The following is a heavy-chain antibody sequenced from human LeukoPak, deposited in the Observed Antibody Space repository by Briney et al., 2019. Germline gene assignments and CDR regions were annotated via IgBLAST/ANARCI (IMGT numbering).Heavy chain of an antibody. J-gene: IGHJ3*02. CDR1: GFTFDDYA. D-gene: IGHD6-19*01. V-gene: IGHV3-9*01. CDR2: ISWNSGSI. Sequence: PGRSLRLPCAASGFTFDDYAMHWVRQAPGKGLEWVSGISWNSGSIGYADSVKGRFTISRDNAKNSLYLQMNSLRAEDTALYYCAKDIPYSSGWSVYDAFDIWGQGTMVTVSS. CDR3: AKDIPYSSGWSVYDAFDI.